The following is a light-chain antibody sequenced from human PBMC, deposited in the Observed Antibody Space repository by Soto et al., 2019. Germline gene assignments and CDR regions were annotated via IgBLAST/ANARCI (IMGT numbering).Light chain of an antibody. V-gene: IGKV1-5*01. J-gene: IGKJ1*01. Sequence: DIQMTQSPSTLSASVGDRVTITFRASQSISSWSAWYQKKPGKAPKLLIFAASRLERGVPSRFSGSGSGTDFTLTISSLQPEDFATYYCLQYHSSWTFGQGTKV. CDR3: LQYHSSWT. CDR1: QSISSW. CDR2: AAS.